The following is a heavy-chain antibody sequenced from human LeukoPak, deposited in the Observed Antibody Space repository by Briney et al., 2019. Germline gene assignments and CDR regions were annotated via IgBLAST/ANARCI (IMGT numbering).Heavy chain of an antibody. CDR2: ISGSGGST. Sequence: GGSLRLSCAASGFTFSSYGMSWVRQAPGKGLEWVSAISGSGGSTYYADSVKGRFTISRDNSKNTLYLQMNSLRAEDTAVYYCAKGKVGLDCSSTSCYVAWGQGTLVTVSS. CDR3: AKGKVGLDCSSTSCYVA. V-gene: IGHV3-23*01. CDR1: GFTFSSYG. D-gene: IGHD2-2*01. J-gene: IGHJ4*02.